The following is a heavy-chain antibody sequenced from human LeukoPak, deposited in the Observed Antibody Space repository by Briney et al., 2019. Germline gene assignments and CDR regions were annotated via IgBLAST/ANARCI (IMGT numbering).Heavy chain of an antibody. CDR2: IYTSGST. CDR1: GGSISSGSYY. V-gene: IGHV4-61*02. Sequence: SETLSLTCTVSGGSISSGSYYWSWIRQPAGKGLEWIGRIYTSGSTNYNPSLKSRVTISVDTSKNQFSLKLSSVTAADTAVYYCARDSPYYDFWSGYSPIDLYYYYMDVWGKGTTVTVSS. CDR3: ARDSPYYDFWSGYSPIDLYYYYMDV. J-gene: IGHJ6*03. D-gene: IGHD3-3*01.